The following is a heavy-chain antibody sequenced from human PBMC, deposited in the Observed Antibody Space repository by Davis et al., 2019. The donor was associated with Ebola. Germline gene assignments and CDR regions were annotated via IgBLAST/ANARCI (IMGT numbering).Heavy chain of an antibody. Sequence: GESLKISCAASGFTFSTYTMTWVRQAPGKGLEWVSSISISSAFIYYADSVKGRFTISRDNAKNSLYLRMNSLRTEDTALYYCARVNAATGYSRFDLWGQGTLVTVSS. CDR3: ARVNAATGYSRFDL. CDR2: ISISSAFI. J-gene: IGHJ5*02. D-gene: IGHD3-9*01. CDR1: GFTFSTYT. V-gene: IGHV3-21*04.